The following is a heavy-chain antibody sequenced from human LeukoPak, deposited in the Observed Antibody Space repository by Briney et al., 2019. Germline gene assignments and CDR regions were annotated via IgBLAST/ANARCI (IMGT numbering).Heavy chain of an antibody. V-gene: IGHV4-59*12. CDR3: ARVGIAVAAAFDI. Sequence: PSETLSLTCPVSGGSISNYYYWTWIRQPPGKGLEWIGYVYYTGSTNFNPSLKSRVTMSLDTSRNQFSLKLSSVTAADTAVYYCARVGIAVAAAFDIWGQGTMVTVSS. CDR1: GGSISNYY. CDR2: VYYTGST. D-gene: IGHD6-19*01. J-gene: IGHJ3*02.